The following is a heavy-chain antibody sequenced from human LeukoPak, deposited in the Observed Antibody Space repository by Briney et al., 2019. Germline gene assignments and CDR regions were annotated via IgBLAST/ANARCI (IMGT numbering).Heavy chain of an antibody. V-gene: IGHV3-15*01. Sequence: GGSLRLSCVASGFTFTNAWMSWFRQAPGRGLEWVGRVKSKDFGEKIDYAAPVKGRFNISRDDSKETLYLQMNSLKTEDTALYYCTTLNGSPEDYSDTWGQGVLVTVSS. CDR3: TTLNGSPEDYSDT. CDR1: GFTFTNAW. J-gene: IGHJ5*02. D-gene: IGHD3-10*01. CDR2: VKSKDFGEKI.